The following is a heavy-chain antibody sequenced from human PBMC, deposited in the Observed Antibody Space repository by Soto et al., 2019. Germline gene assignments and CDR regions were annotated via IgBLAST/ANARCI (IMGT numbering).Heavy chain of an antibody. CDR1: GYPFTSQY. CDR2: INPRDGKT. Sequence: ASVKVSCKASGYPFTSQYIHWVRHAPGQGFQWMGIINPRDGKTTYAQNFQGTITMTRDTSTSTLYLELTSLTSDDTAVYYCGRVGQVLAETFDSWGQGTLVTVSS. V-gene: IGHV1-46*01. J-gene: IGHJ4*02. CDR3: GRVGQVLAETFDS. D-gene: IGHD3-3*01.